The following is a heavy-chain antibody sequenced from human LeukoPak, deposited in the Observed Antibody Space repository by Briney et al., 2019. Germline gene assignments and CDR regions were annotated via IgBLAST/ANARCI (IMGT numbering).Heavy chain of an antibody. J-gene: IGHJ4*02. Sequence: VISYDGSNKYYADSVKGRFTISRDNSKNTLYLQMNSLRAEDTAVYYCARETYDSSGYPLDYWGQGTLVTVSS. CDR3: ARETYDSSGYPLDY. CDR2: ISYDGSNK. V-gene: IGHV3-30-3*01. D-gene: IGHD3-22*01.